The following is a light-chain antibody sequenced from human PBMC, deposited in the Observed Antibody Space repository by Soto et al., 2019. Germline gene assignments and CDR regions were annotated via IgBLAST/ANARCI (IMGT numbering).Light chain of an antibody. Sequence: EIVLTQSPGTLSLSPGERATLSCRASQSFAGNYVAWYQQKPGQAPSLLIHGASSRATGTPDRFSGSGSGTDFTLTTSRLEPADFAVYYCHQYGGSVPWTFGQGTRVEI. J-gene: IGKJ1*01. CDR3: HQYGGSVPWT. CDR1: QSFAGNY. V-gene: IGKV3-20*01. CDR2: GAS.